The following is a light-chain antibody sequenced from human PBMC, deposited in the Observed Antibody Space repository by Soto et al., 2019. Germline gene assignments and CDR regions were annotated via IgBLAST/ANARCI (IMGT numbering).Light chain of an antibody. Sequence: EIVLTQSPGILSLSPGERATLSCRASQSINNKYLSWYQQKPGQAPRLLIYGASIRATGIPDRFSGSGSGTDFTLTISRLEPEDFAVYYCQLYVSSLSTASPFWTFGQGTRVEIK. CDR1: QSINNKY. V-gene: IGKV3-20*01. CDR3: QLYVSSLSTASPFWT. J-gene: IGKJ1*01. CDR2: GAS.